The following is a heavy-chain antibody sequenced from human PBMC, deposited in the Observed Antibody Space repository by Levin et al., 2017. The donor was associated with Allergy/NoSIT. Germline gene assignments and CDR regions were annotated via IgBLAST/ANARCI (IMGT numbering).Heavy chain of an antibody. Sequence: SQTLSLTCSVSGDSISRGDYYWSWIRQHPGEGLEWIRFISYSGSAYYNPSLKSRLTVSLDKSKNQFSLKLSSVTVADTAVYYCARDECAWLGECYGMDVWGQGTTVTVSS. CDR2: ISYSGSA. CDR3: ARDECAWLGECYGMDV. CDR1: GDSISRGDYY. J-gene: IGHJ6*02. D-gene: IGHD3-10*01. V-gene: IGHV4-31*03.